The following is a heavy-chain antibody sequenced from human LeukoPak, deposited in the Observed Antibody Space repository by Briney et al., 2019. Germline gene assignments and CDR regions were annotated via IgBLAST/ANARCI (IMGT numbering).Heavy chain of an antibody. CDR3: AKPPDYDFWSGLFSGMDV. J-gene: IGHJ6*02. Sequence: ASVKVSCKASGYTFTSYFIHWVRQAPGQGLEWMGIINPSRGAPRYVEKFQGRVTMTRDTSTSTIYMELSSLRSEDTAVYYCAKPPDYDFWSGLFSGMDVWGQGTTVTVSS. D-gene: IGHD3-3*01. CDR1: GYTFTSYF. V-gene: IGHV1-46*01. CDR2: INPSRGAP.